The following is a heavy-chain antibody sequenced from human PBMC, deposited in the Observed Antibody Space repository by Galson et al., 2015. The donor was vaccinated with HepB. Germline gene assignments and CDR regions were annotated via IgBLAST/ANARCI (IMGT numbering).Heavy chain of an antibody. CDR3: ARDDYKNYGEAN. J-gene: IGHJ4*02. D-gene: IGHD4-11*01. CDR2: DYHSVGT. CDR1: GDSISNGRW. Sequence: ETLFPTCAVSGDSISNGRWWSWVRPPPGEGLEWIGEDYHSVGTNYRPSLKSRVTISVDKSKNLFSLKLTFVTAADTAVYYCARDDYKNYGEANWGQGTLVTVSA. V-gene: IGHV4-4*02.